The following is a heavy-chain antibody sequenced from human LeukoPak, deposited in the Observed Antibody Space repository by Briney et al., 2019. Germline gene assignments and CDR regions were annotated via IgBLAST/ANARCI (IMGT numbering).Heavy chain of an antibody. V-gene: IGHV3-48*02. J-gene: IGHJ4*01. CDR2: MISNGNTE. Sequence: GGSLRLSCAASGFTFSGYGINWVRQAPGKGLEWVSMISNGNTEHYADSVKGRFIVSRDNARNSAYLQMNSLRDEDTAMYYCARDYGYCRGNTCYASFDYWGHGTLVTVSS. CDR1: GFTFSGYG. CDR3: ARDYGYCRGNTCYASFDY. D-gene: IGHD2-2*01.